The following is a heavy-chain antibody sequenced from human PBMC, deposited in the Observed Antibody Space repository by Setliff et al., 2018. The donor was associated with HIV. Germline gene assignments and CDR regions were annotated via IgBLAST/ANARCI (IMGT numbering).Heavy chain of an antibody. D-gene: IGHD3-3*01. Sequence: PSETLSLTCTVSGGTISSGSDYWSWIRQPAGKGLEWIGQIHISGTTNYNPSLKSRVTISIDTSKHQFSLKLTSVTAADTAVYYCARDVMEWFGNYFDNWGQGAQVTVSS. CDR3: ARDVMEWFGNYFDN. CDR2: IHISGTT. CDR1: GGTISSGSDY. V-gene: IGHV4-61*09. J-gene: IGHJ4*02.